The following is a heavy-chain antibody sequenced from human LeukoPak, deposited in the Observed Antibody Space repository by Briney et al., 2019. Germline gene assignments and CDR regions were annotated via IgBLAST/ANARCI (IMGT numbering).Heavy chain of an antibody. CDR1: GFTFSSYS. V-gene: IGHV3-48*01. J-gene: IGHJ6*03. D-gene: IGHD3-3*01. CDR2: ISSSSSTI. CDR3: ARVAGYDFWSGYYPYYCYYYMDV. Sequence: GGSLRLSCAASGFTFSSYSMNWVRQAPGKGLEWVSYISSSSSTIYYADSVKGRFTISRDNAKNSLYLQMNSLRAEDTAVYYCARVAGYDFWSGYYPYYCYYYMDVWGKGTTVTVSS.